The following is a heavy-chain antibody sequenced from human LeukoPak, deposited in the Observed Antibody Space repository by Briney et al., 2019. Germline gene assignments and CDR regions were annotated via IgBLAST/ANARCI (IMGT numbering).Heavy chain of an antibody. CDR1: GFTFSSYA. J-gene: IGHJ4*02. CDR3: AKGSQWLVPIGTDFDY. Sequence: GGSLRLSCAASGFTFSSYAMSWVRQAPGKGLEGVSAISGSGGSTYYADSVKGRFTISRDNSKSTLYLQMNSLRAEDTAVYYCAKGSQWLVPIGTDFDYWGQGTLVTVSS. D-gene: IGHD6-19*01. CDR2: ISGSGGST. V-gene: IGHV3-23*01.